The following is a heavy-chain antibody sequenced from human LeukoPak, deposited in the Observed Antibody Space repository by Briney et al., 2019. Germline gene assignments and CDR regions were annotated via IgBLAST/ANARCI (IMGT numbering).Heavy chain of an antibody. CDR2: INHSGST. J-gene: IGHJ4*02. V-gene: IGHV4-34*01. CDR1: GGSFSGYY. D-gene: IGHD3-16*02. CDR3: ARGITFGGVIVGFDY. Sequence: SETLSLTCAVYGGSFSGYYWSWIRQPPGKGLEWIGEINHSGSTNYNPSLKSRVTISVDTSKNQFSLKLSSATAADTAVYYCARGITFGGVIVGFDYWGQGTLVTVSS.